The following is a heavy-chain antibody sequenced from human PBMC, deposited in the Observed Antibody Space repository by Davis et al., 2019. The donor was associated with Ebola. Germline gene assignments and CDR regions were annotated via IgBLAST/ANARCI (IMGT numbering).Heavy chain of an antibody. V-gene: IGHV3-11*01. J-gene: IGHJ4*02. CDR3: ARDLRGWYEFDY. Sequence: GGSLRLSCAASGFTFSDHYMSWIRQAPGKGLEWVSYISKSGSTIYYADSVEGRFTISRDNAKNSLYLQMNSLRADDTAVYYCARDLRGWYEFDYWGQGTLVTVSS. CDR1: GFTFSDHY. D-gene: IGHD6-19*01. CDR2: ISKSGSTI.